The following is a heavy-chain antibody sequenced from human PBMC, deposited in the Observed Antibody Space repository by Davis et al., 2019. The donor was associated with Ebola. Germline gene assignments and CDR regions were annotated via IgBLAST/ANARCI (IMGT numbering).Heavy chain of an antibody. Sequence: IINPSDGATYYTQNFQGKVTLTRDTSTSTVYMELSSLRSEDTAVYYCARGEVAYTISTMKTPNYYGMDVWGQGTTVTVSS. J-gene: IGHJ6*02. CDR2: INPSDGAT. D-gene: IGHD1-1*01. CDR3: ARGEVAYTISTMKTPNYYGMDV. V-gene: IGHV1-46*03.